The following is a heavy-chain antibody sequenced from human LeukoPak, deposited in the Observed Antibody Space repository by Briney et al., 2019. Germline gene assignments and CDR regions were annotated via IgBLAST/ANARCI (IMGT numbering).Heavy chain of an antibody. CDR3: ARLVIPLYGMDV. Sequence: PSETLSLTCAVYGGSFSGYYWSWIRQPPGKGLEWIGEINHSGSTNYSPSLKSRVTISVDTSKNQFSLKLTSVTAADTAVYYCARLVIPLYGMDVWGQGTTVTVSS. CDR1: GGSFSGYY. V-gene: IGHV4-34*01. J-gene: IGHJ6*02. CDR2: INHSGST. D-gene: IGHD3-9*01.